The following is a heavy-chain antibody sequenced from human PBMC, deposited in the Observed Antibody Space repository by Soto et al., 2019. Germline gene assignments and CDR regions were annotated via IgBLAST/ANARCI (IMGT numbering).Heavy chain of an antibody. V-gene: IGHV3-7*03. CDR2: IKQDGSEK. D-gene: IGHD6-6*01. CDR3: ARDSGQLAANDAFDI. J-gene: IGHJ3*02. Sequence: GGSLRLSCAASGFTFSSYWMSWVRQAPGKGLEWVANIKQDGSEKYYVDSVKGRFTISRDNAKNSLYLQMNSLRAEDTAVYYGARDSGQLAANDAFDIWGQGTMVTVSS. CDR1: GFTFSSYW.